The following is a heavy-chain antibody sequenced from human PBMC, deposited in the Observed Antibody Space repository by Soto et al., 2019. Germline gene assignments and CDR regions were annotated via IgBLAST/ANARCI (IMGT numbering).Heavy chain of an antibody. V-gene: IGHV1-2*02. CDR1: GYPVTAYY. D-gene: IGHD3-3*01. CDR3: ARGGGVGVAGSAAFDM. Sequence: QLHLVQSGAVVKKPGASVTVSCSASGYPVTAYYMHWVRQAPGRGLEWMGGINPATGAAKYTQTFQGRVTMTRDTSKSIVLMELSGLTSEDTAVFYCARGGGVGVAGSAAFDMWGQGTLVTVSS. J-gene: IGHJ3*02. CDR2: INPATGAA.